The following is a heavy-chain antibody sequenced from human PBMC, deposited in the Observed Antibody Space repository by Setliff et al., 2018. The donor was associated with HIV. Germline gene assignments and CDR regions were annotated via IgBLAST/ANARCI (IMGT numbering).Heavy chain of an antibody. Sequence: PSETLSLTCTVSGGSISSHFWSWIRQPPGKGLEWIGTVSYSGSTNYNPSLKSRVTISVDTSENQFSLKLSSVTAADTAVYYCARFDVTPMTTRDYWGQGTQVTVSS. CDR1: GGSISSHF. CDR2: VSYSGST. J-gene: IGHJ4*02. D-gene: IGHD4-17*01. CDR3: ARFDVTPMTTRDY. V-gene: IGHV4-59*08.